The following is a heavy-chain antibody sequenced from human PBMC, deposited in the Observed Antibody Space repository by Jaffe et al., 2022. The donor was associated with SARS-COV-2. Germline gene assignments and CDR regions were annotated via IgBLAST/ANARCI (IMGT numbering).Heavy chain of an antibody. CDR1: GFTFSSYH. CDR3: AKDRLRRSWYFDL. D-gene: IGHD2-15*01. Sequence: EVELVESGGGLVQPGGSLRLSCAASGFTFSSYHMHWVRQAPGEGLVWVSRISNDGTTTNYAESVKGRFTISRDNAKNTLYLQMNSLRVEDTAVYYCAKDRLRRSWYFDLWGRGTLVTVSS. V-gene: IGHV3-74*01. J-gene: IGHJ2*01. CDR2: ISNDGTTT.